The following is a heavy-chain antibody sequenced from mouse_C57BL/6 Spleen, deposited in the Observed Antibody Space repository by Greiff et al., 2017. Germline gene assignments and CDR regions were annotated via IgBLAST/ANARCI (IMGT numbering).Heavy chain of an antibody. CDR2: IDPSDSYT. CDR1: GYTFTSYW. CDR3: ARGDTTGVDY. D-gene: IGHD1-1*01. Sequence: VQLQQPGAELVRPGTSVKLSCKASGYTFTSYWMHWVKQRPGQGLEWIGVIDPSDSYTNYNQKFKGKATLTVDKSSSTAYMQLSSLTSEDSAVYYCARGDTTGVDYGGQGTPLTVSS. J-gene: IGHJ2*01. V-gene: IGHV1-59*01.